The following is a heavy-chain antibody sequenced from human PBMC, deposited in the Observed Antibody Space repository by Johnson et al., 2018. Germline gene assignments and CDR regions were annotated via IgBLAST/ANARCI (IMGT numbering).Heavy chain of an antibody. D-gene: IGHD4-23*01. V-gene: IGHV3-30*18. CDR1: GFTFSSYG. CDR2: ISYDGSNK. Sequence: QVQLVQSGGGVVQPGRSLRLSCAASGFTFSSYGMHWVRQAPGKGLEGVAVISYDGSNKYYADSVKGRFTISRENSKNTLYLQMNSLRAEDTAVYYCAKDESPGNSGAFDIWGQGTMVTVSS. CDR3: AKDESPGNSGAFDI. J-gene: IGHJ3*02.